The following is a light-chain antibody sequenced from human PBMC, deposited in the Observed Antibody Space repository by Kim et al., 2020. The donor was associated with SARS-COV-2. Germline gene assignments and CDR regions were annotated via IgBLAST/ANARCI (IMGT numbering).Light chain of an antibody. CDR2: DAA. CDR1: HNVDIN. Sequence: EIVLTQSPATLSLFPGESATLSCRASHNVDINLAWYQQTPGQPPRLLIYDAAIRAAGIPDRFSGSGSGTDFTLTIGSLAPEDFAVYYCQQRGTWPPALTFGGGTKVDSK. CDR3: QQRGTWPPALT. J-gene: IGKJ4*01. V-gene: IGKV3-11*01.